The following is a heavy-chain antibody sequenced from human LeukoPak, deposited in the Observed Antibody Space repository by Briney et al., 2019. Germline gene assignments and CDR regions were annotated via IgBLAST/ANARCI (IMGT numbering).Heavy chain of an antibody. CDR1: GFTFSSFE. V-gene: IGHV3-48*03. J-gene: IGHJ4*02. Sequence: GGSLRLSCAASGFTFSSFEMNWVRQAPGKGLEWVSYISNRGSTIYYADSVKGRFTISRDNAKNSLYLQMNSLRAEDTALYYCARDRSAFSGYDFFDYWGQGTLVTVSS. CDR3: ARDRSAFSGYDFFDY. D-gene: IGHD5-12*01. CDR2: ISNRGSTI.